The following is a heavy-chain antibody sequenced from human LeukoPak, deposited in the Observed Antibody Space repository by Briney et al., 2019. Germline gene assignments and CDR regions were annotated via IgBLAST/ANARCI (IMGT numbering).Heavy chain of an antibody. Sequence: WETLSLTCTVSGGSIGIYYWNWVRQPAGKGLEWIGRIFTSGIDKYNPSLNSRVTMSVDTSKTQLSLNLSSVTAADTAVYYCAREISGTYYNPLGYMDVWGKGTTVTVSS. CDR2: IFTSGID. CDR1: GGSIGIYY. CDR3: AREISGTYYNPLGYMDV. J-gene: IGHJ6*03. D-gene: IGHD3-10*01. V-gene: IGHV4-4*07.